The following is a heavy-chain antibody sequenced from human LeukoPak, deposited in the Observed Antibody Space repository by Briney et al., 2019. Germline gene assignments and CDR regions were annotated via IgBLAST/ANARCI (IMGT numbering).Heavy chain of an antibody. D-gene: IGHD3-10*01. CDR3: AKVPGITMVRGVIITHGRFDY. Sequence: GGSLRLSCAASGFTFSSYAMSWVRQAPGKGLEWVSAISGSGGSTYYADSVKGRFTISRDNSKNTLYLQMNSLRAEDTAVYYCAKVPGITMVRGVIITHGRFDYWGQGTLVTVSS. CDR2: ISGSGGST. J-gene: IGHJ4*02. V-gene: IGHV3-23*01. CDR1: GFTFSSYA.